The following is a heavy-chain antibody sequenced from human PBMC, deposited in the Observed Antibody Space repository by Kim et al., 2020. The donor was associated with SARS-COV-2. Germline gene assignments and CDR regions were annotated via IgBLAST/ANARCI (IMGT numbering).Heavy chain of an antibody. J-gene: IGHJ4*02. Sequence: SETLSLTCTVSGGSISSYYWSWIRQPPGKGLEWIGYIYYSGSTNYNPSLKSRVTISVDTSKNQFSLKLSSVTAADTAVYYCARDGGSYSGYALYYFDYWGQGTLVTVSS. V-gene: IGHV4-59*01. D-gene: IGHD5-12*01. CDR2: IYYSGST. CDR1: GGSISSYY. CDR3: ARDGGSYSGYALYYFDY.